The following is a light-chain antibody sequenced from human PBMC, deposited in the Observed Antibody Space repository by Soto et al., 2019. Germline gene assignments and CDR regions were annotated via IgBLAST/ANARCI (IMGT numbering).Light chain of an antibody. CDR2: AAS. Sequence: DIQMTQSPSSLSASVGDRVTITCRASQSISEYLNWFQQEPGKAPNLLIYAASSLESGVPSRFSGSGSGTDFTLTISSLQPEDVATYYCQQGYSIPYTFGQGTKLEIK. CDR1: QSISEY. CDR3: QQGYSIPYT. V-gene: IGKV1-39*01. J-gene: IGKJ2*01.